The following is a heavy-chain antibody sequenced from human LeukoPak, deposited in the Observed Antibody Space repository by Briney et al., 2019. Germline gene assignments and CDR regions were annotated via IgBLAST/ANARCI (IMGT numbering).Heavy chain of an antibody. J-gene: IGHJ3*02. D-gene: IGHD3-10*01. CDR3: ARAPGTLDAFDI. V-gene: IGHV4-30-2*01. CDR1: GGSISSGGYS. Sequence: PSETLSLTCAVSGGSISSGGYSWSWIRQPPGKGLEWIGYIYHSGSTYYNPSLKSRVTISVDRYKNQFSLKLSSVTAADTAVYYCARAPGTLDAFDIWGQGTMVTVSS. CDR2: IYHSGST.